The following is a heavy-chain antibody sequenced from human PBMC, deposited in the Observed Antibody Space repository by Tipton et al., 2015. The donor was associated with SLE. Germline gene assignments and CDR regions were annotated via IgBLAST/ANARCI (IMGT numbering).Heavy chain of an antibody. CDR1: GGSSSGYY. CDR3: ATGPYDFSDGDSHYFDY. D-gene: IGHD3-3*01. J-gene: IGHJ4*02. CDR2: INPGGGT. Sequence: TLSLTCAVSGGSSSGYYWGWIRQTPGKGLEWIGEINPGGGTHYNPSPKSRVSISVDTSKNQFSLRLHSVTAADTAVYYCATGPYDFSDGDSHYFDYWGQGTLVTVSS. V-gene: IGHV4-34*01.